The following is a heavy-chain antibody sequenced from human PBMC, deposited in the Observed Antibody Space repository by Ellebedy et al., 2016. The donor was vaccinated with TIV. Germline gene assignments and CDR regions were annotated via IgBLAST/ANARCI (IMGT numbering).Heavy chain of an antibody. CDR3: ARDKSSGSTYGSHFDY. J-gene: IGHJ4*02. V-gene: IGHV3-7*01. D-gene: IGHD5-18*01. CDR1: GFTFSSYW. Sequence: GGSLRLXXAASGFTFSSYWMSWVCQAPGKGLEWVANIKQDGGEKYYVDSVKGRFTISRDNAKNSLCLQMNSLRAEDTAVYYCARDKSSGSTYGSHFDYWGQGTLVTVSS. CDR2: IKQDGGEK.